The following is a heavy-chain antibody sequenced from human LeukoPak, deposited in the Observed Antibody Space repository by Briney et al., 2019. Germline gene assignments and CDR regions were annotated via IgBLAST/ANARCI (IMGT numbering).Heavy chain of an antibody. V-gene: IGHV1-2*02. Sequence: ASVKVSCKTSGYTFTGYYMHWVRQAPGQGLEWMGWINPNSGGTNYAQKFQGRVTMTRDTSISTAYVELSRLRSDDTAVYYCARVGYCSSTSCYEWFDPWGQGTLVTVSS. D-gene: IGHD2-2*01. J-gene: IGHJ5*02. CDR1: GYTFTGYY. CDR2: INPNSGGT. CDR3: ARVGYCSSTSCYEWFDP.